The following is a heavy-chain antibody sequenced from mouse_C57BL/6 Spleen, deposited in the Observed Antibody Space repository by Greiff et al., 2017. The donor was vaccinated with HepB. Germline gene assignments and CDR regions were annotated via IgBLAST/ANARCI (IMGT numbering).Heavy chain of an antibody. CDR1: GYTFTSYW. CDR2: IDPSDSYT. Sequence: QVQLQQPGAELVRPGTSVKLSCKASGYTFTSYWMHWVKQRPGQGLEWIGVIDPSDSYTNYNQKFKGKATLTVDTSSSTAYMQLSSLTSEDSAVYYCARKRGVTSYAMDYWGQGTSVTVSS. J-gene: IGHJ4*01. V-gene: IGHV1-59*01. D-gene: IGHD2-2*01. CDR3: ARKRGVTSYAMDY.